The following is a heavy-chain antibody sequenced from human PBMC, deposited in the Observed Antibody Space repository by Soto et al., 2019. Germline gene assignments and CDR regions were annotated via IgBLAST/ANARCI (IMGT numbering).Heavy chain of an antibody. CDR2: ISGSGGST. CDR3: ARERFAYGDEPSHFDY. J-gene: IGHJ4*02. V-gene: IGHV3-23*01. CDR1: GFTFSSYA. D-gene: IGHD4-17*01. Sequence: GGSLRLSCAASGFTFSSYAMSWVRQAPGKGLERVSAISGSGGSTYYADSVKGRFTISRDNSKNTLYLQMNSLRAEDTAVYYCARERFAYGDEPSHFDYWGQGTLVTVSS.